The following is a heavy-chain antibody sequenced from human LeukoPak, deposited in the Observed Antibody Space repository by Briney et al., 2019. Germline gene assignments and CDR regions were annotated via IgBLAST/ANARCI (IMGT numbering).Heavy chain of an antibody. D-gene: IGHD1-20*01. Sequence: SETLSLTCAVSGGSISGGGYSWSWIRQPPGKGLEWVGYISHSGATYYNPSLKSRVTISVDRSKNQFSLKLSSVTAADTAVYYCARYNSRDYYYGMDVWGQGTTVTVSS. CDR3: ARYNSRDYYYGMDV. J-gene: IGHJ6*02. CDR2: ISHSGAT. V-gene: IGHV4-30-2*01. CDR1: GGSISGGGYS.